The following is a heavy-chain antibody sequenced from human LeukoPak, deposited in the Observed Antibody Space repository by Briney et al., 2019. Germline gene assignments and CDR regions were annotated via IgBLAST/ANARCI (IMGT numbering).Heavy chain of an antibody. CDR1: GGSISSGSYY. Sequence: SETLSLTCTVSGGSISSGSYYWSWIRQPAGKGLEWIGRIYTSGSTNYNPSLKSRVTISVDTSKSQFSLKLSSVTAADTAVYYCVRIAGIAAAGTFDYWGQGTLVTVSS. CDR2: IYTSGST. D-gene: IGHD6-13*01. CDR3: VRIAGIAAAGTFDY. V-gene: IGHV4-61*02. J-gene: IGHJ4*02.